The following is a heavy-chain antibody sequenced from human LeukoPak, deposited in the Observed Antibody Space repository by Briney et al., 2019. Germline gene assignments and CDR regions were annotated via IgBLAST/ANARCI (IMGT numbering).Heavy chain of an antibody. CDR3: ATNWALTRYYTYYMDV. J-gene: IGHJ6*03. CDR2: MNPNSGNT. Sequence: GASVKVSCLASGYTFTTYVFNWVRQATGQGLEWMGWMNPNSGNTGYAHKLQGRFTITTDISTSTAYMELSSLRSEDTAVYYCATNWALTRYYTYYMDVWGKGTTVTVSS. D-gene: IGHD1-1*01. CDR1: GYTFTTYV. V-gene: IGHV1-8*03.